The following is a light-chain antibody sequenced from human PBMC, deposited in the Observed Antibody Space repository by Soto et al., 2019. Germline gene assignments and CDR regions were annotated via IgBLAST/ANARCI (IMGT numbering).Light chain of an antibody. CDR2: RND. Sequence: QSVLTQPPSASGTPGQRVTISCSGGSSNIGNYYVYWYQHLPGTAPKLLIYRNDQRPSGVPDRFSGSKSGTSASLAISGLRSEDEADYHCAAWDDSLSGPVFGGGTKLTVL. CDR3: AAWDDSLSGPV. V-gene: IGLV1-47*01. J-gene: IGLJ2*01. CDR1: SSNIGNYY.